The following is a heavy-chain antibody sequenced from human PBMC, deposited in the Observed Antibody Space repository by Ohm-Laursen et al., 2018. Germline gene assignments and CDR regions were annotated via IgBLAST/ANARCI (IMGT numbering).Heavy chain of an antibody. CDR3: ARAQNTMVRGVIPRPNWFDP. CDR2: TYHSGST. CDR1: GYSISSGYY. J-gene: IGHJ5*02. D-gene: IGHD3-10*01. Sequence: SETLSLTCAVSGYSISSGYYWGWTRQPPGKGLEWIGTTYHSGSTNYNPSLKSQVTISVDTSKNQFSLKLSSVTAADTAVYYCARAQNTMVRGVIPRPNWFDPWGQGTLVTVSS. V-gene: IGHV4-38-2*01.